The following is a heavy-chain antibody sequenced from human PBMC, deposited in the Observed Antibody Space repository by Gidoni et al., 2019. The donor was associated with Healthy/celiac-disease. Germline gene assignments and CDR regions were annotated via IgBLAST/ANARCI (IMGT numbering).Heavy chain of an antibody. CDR1: GYTLTELS. CDR2: FDHEDGET. J-gene: IGHJ4*02. V-gene: IGHV1-24*01. CDR3: ATDFGGTVVTGIVY. Sequence: VPLVQSGAEVNQPGASVTVSCKFSGYTLTELSMHWVRQAPGKGLEWMGGFDHEDGETIYAQKCQGRVNMTEDTSTDTDYMELSSLRSEDTAVYYCATDFGGTVVTGIVYWGQGTMVTVSS. D-gene: IGHD3-16*01.